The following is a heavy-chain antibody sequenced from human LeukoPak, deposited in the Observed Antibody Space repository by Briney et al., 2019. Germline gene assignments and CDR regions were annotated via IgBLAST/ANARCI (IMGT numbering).Heavy chain of an antibody. D-gene: IGHD3-22*01. Sequence: PGVSLRLSCAASGFTFSSYAMSWVRQAPGKGLEWVSAISGSGGSTYYADSVKGRFTISRDNSKNTLYLQMNSLRAEDTAVYYCAKLGSYYYDSSGYYRYGSFDYWGQGTLVTVSS. CDR1: GFTFSSYA. CDR2: ISGSGGST. J-gene: IGHJ4*02. CDR3: AKLGSYYYDSSGYYRYGSFDY. V-gene: IGHV3-23*01.